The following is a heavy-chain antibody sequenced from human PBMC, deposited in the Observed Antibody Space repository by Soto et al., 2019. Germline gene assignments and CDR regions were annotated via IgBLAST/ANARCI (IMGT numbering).Heavy chain of an antibody. Sequence: QVQLVESGGGVVQPGRSLRLSCAASGFTFSSYAMHWVRQAPGKGLEWVAVISYDGSNKYYADSVKGRFTISRDNSKNALYLKLTSVRAGDTAVYNCERDRPRRAVGGGFNSWGQGPLVTFS. D-gene: IGHD3-16*01. CDR1: GFTFSSYA. V-gene: IGHV3-30-3*01. CDR2: ISYDGSNK. CDR3: ERDRPRRAVGGGFNS. J-gene: IGHJ4*02.